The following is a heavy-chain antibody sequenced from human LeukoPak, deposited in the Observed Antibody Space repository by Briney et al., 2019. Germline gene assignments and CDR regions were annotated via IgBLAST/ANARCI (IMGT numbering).Heavy chain of an antibody. Sequence: GASVKVSCKASGGTFSSYAISWVRQAPGQGLEWMGGIIPIFGTANYAQKFQGRVTITADKSTSTAYMELSSLRSEDTAVYYCARDYSSSTDYYYYYYMDVWGKGTTVTVSS. CDR1: GGTFSSYA. V-gene: IGHV1-69*06. CDR3: ARDYSSSTDYYYYYYMDV. CDR2: IIPIFGTA. J-gene: IGHJ6*03. D-gene: IGHD6-6*01.